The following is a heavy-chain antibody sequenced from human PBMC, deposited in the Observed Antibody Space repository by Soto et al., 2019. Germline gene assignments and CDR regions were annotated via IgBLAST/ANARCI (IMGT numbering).Heavy chain of an antibody. Sequence: EVQLLESGGGLVQPGGSVRLSCAASGFTFSSYAMSWVRQAPGKGLGWVSAISGSGGSTYYADSVKGRFTISRDNSKKKPYLQMTSLRAEATAVFYCAKDWLAVRGEPPTDWGQGTLVTVSS. V-gene: IGHV3-23*01. CDR1: GFTFSSYA. CDR3: AKDWLAVRGEPPTD. CDR2: ISGSGGST. J-gene: IGHJ4*02. D-gene: IGHD3-10*01.